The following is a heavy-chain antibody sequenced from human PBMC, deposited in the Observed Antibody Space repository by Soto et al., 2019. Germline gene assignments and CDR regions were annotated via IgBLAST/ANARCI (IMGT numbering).Heavy chain of an antibody. D-gene: IGHD6-6*01. CDR1: GESISSGGYY. V-gene: IGHV4-31*01. CDR3: ARASSSSSAADY. CDR2: IYDSESA. J-gene: IGHJ4*02. Sequence: QVQLQESGPGLVKASQTLSLICSVSGESISSGGYYWSWIRHHPGKGLEWIGYIYDSESAYYNPSPKSLVTISMDTSKNHFAMKLSSVTAADTAVYYCARASSSSSAADYWGQGTLITVSS.